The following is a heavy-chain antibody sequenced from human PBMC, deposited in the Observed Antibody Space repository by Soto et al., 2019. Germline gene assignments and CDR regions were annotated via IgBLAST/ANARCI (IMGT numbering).Heavy chain of an antibody. CDR3: AKDLFVSSGWSRYYYYYGMDV. Sequence: QVQLVESGGGVVQPGRSLRLSCAASGFTFSSYGMHWVRQAPGKGLEWVAVISYDGSNKYYADSVRGRFTISRDNSKNTLYLQMNSLRAEDTAVYYCAKDLFVSSGWSRYYYYYGMDVWGQGTTVTVSS. J-gene: IGHJ6*02. CDR2: ISYDGSNK. V-gene: IGHV3-30*18. D-gene: IGHD6-19*01. CDR1: GFTFSSYG.